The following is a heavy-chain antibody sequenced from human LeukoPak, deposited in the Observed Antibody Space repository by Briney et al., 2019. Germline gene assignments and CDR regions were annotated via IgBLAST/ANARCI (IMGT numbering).Heavy chain of an antibody. CDR1: EFTFTSYE. D-gene: IGHD2-2*01. Sequence: GGSLRLSCAASEFTFTSYELNWVRQAPGKGLEWVSSISSSSSYIYYADSVKGRFTISRDNAKNSLYLQMNSLRAEDTAVYYCASRYCSSTSCLYYFDYWGQGTLVTVSS. J-gene: IGHJ4*02. CDR3: ASRYCSSTSCLYYFDY. V-gene: IGHV3-21*01. CDR2: ISSSSSYI.